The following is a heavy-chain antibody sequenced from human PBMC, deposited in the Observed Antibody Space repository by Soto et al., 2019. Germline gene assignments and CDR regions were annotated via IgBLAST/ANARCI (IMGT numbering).Heavy chain of an antibody. Sequence: QITLKESGPTLVKPTQTLTLTCTFSGFSLSTSGVGVGWIRQPPGKALEWLALIYWDDDKRYSPSLKSRLTITQDTSKNKVVLTMTNMDPVDTATYYCAHRDYGDPEVHFDYWGQGTLVTVSS. CDR2: IYWDDDK. J-gene: IGHJ4*02. D-gene: IGHD4-17*01. V-gene: IGHV2-5*02. CDR1: GFSLSTSGVG. CDR3: AHRDYGDPEVHFDY.